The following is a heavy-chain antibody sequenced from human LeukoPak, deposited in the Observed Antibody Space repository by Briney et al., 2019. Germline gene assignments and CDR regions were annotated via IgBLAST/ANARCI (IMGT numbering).Heavy chain of an antibody. Sequence: PGGSLRLSCAASGFTFSSYAMHWVRQAPGKGLEWVAVISYDGSNKYYADSVKGRFTISRDNSKNTLYLQMNSLRAEDTAVYYCARGYYDFWSGYYTGQFYYYYGMDVWGQGTTVTVSS. J-gene: IGHJ6*02. CDR3: ARGYYDFWSGYYTGQFYYYYGMDV. V-gene: IGHV3-30-3*01. CDR1: GFTFSSYA. CDR2: ISYDGSNK. D-gene: IGHD3-3*01.